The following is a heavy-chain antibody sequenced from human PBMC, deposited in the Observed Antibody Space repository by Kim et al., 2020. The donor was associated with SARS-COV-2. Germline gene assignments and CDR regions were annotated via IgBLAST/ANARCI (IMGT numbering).Heavy chain of an antibody. CDR2: SDGSST. J-gene: IGHJ4*02. Sequence: SDGSSTSYADSVKGRFTISRDNAKNTLYLQMNSLRAEDTAVYYCAIPGLRWGQGTLVTVSS. CDR3: AIPGLR. V-gene: IGHV3-74*01. D-gene: IGHD4-17*01.